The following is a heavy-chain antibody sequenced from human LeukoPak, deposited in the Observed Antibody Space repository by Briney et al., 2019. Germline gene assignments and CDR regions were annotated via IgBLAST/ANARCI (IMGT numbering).Heavy chain of an antibody. V-gene: IGHV3-23*01. CDR2: ITDSGGST. D-gene: IGHD2-2*01. J-gene: IGHJ6*02. Sequence: GGSLRLSCAASGFTLSRYAMSWVRQAPGKGLEWVSAITDSGGSTYYADSVEGRFTISRDNFKDTLHLQMNSLRVEDAAVYYCAKYCTSTSCPGYYYGMDVWGQGTTVTVSS. CDR3: AKYCTSTSCPGYYYGMDV. CDR1: GFTLSRYA.